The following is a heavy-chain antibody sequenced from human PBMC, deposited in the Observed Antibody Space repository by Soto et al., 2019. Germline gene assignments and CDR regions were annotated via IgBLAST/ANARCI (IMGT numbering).Heavy chain of an antibody. D-gene: IGHD3-3*01. CDR1: GGSFSGYY. Sequence: SETLSLTCAVYGGSFSGYYWSWIRQPPGKGLEWIGEINHSGSTNYSPSLKSRVTISVDTSKNQFSLKLSSVTAADTAVYYCARARITIFGVVIPNYYYYMDVWGKGTTVTVSS. CDR3: ARARITIFGVVIPNYYYYMDV. J-gene: IGHJ6*03. CDR2: INHSGST. V-gene: IGHV4-34*01.